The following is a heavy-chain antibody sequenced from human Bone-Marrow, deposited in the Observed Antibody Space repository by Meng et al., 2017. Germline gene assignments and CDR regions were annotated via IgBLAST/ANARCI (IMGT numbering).Heavy chain of an antibody. CDR3: ARDSTSAYADS. J-gene: IGHJ4*02. CDR1: VGTFSSYA. V-gene: IGHV1-2*06. D-gene: IGHD5-12*01. Sequence: VLLVEAWAAVKKPGASVKVPCKGSVGTFSSYAISWVRQAPGQGLEWMGRMNPNSGGTNYAKNFQGRVTMTRDTSISTVYMELSRLTSDDTAVYYCARDSTSAYADSWGQGTLVTVSS. CDR2: MNPNSGGT.